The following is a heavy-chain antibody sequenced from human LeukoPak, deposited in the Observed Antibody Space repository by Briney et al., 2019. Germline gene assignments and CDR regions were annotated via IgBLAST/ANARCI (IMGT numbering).Heavy chain of an antibody. D-gene: IGHD6-13*01. Sequence: RASVKVSCKASGGTFSSYAISWVRQAPGQGLEWMGGIIPIFGTANYAQKFQGRVTITADESTSTAYMELSSLRSEDTAVYYCARARIAAAGHFDYWGQGTLVTVSS. V-gene: IGHV1-69*13. CDR3: ARARIAAAGHFDY. CDR1: GGTFSSYA. CDR2: IIPIFGTA. J-gene: IGHJ4*02.